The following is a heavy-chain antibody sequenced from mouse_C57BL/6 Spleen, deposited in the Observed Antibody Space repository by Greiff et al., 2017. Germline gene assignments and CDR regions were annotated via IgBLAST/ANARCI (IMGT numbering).Heavy chain of an antibody. CDR2: IDPSDSYT. D-gene: IGHD4-1*01. V-gene: IGHV1-50*01. J-gene: IGHJ3*01. Sequence: QVQLQQPGAELVKPGASVKLSCKASGYTFTSYWMQWVKQRPGQGLEWIGEIDPSDSYTNYNQKFKGKATLTVDTSSSTAYMQLSSLTSEDSAVYYCAILTGSIAYWGRGTLVTVSA. CDR3: AILTGSIAY. CDR1: GYTFTSYW.